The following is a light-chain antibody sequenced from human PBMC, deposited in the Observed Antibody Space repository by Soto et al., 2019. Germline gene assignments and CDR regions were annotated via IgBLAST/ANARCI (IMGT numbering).Light chain of an antibody. CDR2: EVS. CDR1: NSDVGSYNL. J-gene: IGLJ2*01. CDR3: SSYTSSSTNVV. V-gene: IGLV2-14*02. Sequence: QSALTQPASVSGSPGQSITISCTGSNSDVGSYNLVSWYQQSPGKAPKLIIYEVSNRPSGVSNRFSGSKSGNTASLTISGLQAEDEADYYCSSYTSSSTNVVFGGGTKLTVL.